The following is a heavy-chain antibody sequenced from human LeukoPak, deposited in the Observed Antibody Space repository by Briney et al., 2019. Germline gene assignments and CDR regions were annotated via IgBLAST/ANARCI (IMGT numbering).Heavy chain of an antibody. V-gene: IGHV3-30-3*01. CDR1: GFTFSSYA. D-gene: IGHD6-13*01. Sequence: PGRSLRLSCAASGFTFSSYAMHWVRQAPGKGLEWVAVISYDGSNKYYADSVKGRFTISRDNSKNTLYLQMNSLRAEDTAVYYCARAHTTIAAAGLDYWGQGTLVTVSS. CDR2: ISYDGSNK. CDR3: ARAHTTIAAAGLDY. J-gene: IGHJ4*02.